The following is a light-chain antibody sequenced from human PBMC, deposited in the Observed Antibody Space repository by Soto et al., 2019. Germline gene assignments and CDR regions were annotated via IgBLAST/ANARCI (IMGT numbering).Light chain of an antibody. CDR2: DAY. V-gene: IGKV3-11*01. J-gene: IGKJ5*01. Sequence: TQSPSTLSASVGDTVTVTCRASQSVGGYLAWYQQRPGQAPRVLIYDAYNRATGIQVRFSGSGSGTDFTLTISSLEPEDFAVYYCQQRSNWPITFGQGTRLEIK. CDR3: QQRSNWPIT. CDR1: QSVGGY.